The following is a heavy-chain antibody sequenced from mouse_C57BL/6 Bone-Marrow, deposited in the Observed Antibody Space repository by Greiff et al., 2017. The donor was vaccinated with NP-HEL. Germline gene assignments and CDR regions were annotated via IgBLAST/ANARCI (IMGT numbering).Heavy chain of an antibody. CDR2: IWWDDDK. D-gene: IGHD2-2*01. J-gene: IGHJ2*01. V-gene: IGHV8-8*01. CDR1: GFSLSTFGMG. Sequence: QVTLKVSGPGILQPSQTLSLTCSFSGFSLSTFGMGVGWIRQPSGKGLEWLAHIWWDDDKYYNPALKSRLTISKDTSKNQVVLKVANVDTADTATYYCARIYYGYGGGFFDYWGQGTTLTVSS. CDR3: ARIYYGYGGGFFDY.